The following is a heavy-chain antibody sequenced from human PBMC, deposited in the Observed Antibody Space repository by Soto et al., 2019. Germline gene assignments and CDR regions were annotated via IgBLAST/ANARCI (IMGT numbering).Heavy chain of an antibody. J-gene: IGHJ4*02. Sequence: ASGNVSCTASAGTLNSFAISWPRQAPGQGLEWMGGIIPIFGPANYAEKFQGRVTITADKSTSTAYLELTSLTSEDTAVYYCARAAKRYFDYWGQGTLVTVSS. CDR1: AGTLNSFA. CDR2: IIPIFGPA. V-gene: IGHV1-69*06. CDR3: ARAAKRYFDY.